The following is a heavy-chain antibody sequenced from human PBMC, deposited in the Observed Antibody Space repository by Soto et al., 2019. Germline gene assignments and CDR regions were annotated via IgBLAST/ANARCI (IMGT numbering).Heavy chain of an antibody. D-gene: IGHD3-16*01. Sequence: QVQLVQSGAEVKKPGSSVKVSCKASGGTFSPYTINWVRQAPGQWLEWMGRIIPFLCVTNSAPKFQATVTNTADKSRSTASMELSGLRFEDTAVYYCARDWESSVSTWSFGGFWGRGTLVTVSS. CDR2: IIPFLCVT. J-gene: IGHJ4*02. CDR3: ARDWESSVSTWSFGGF. CDR1: GGTFSPYT. V-gene: IGHV1-69*08.